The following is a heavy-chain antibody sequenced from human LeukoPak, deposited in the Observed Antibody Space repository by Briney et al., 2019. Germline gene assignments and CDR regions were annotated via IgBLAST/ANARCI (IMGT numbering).Heavy chain of an antibody. Sequence: PETLSLTCTVSGDSISTYYWTWIRQPPGKGLEWIGYISYSGSTNCNPSLKSRVTTSVDTSKNQFSLNLSSVTAADTAVYYCARGTGDRAFDIWGQGTMVTVSS. V-gene: IGHV4-59*01. CDR3: ARGTGDRAFDI. CDR2: ISYSGST. J-gene: IGHJ3*02. CDR1: GDSISTYY. D-gene: IGHD7-27*01.